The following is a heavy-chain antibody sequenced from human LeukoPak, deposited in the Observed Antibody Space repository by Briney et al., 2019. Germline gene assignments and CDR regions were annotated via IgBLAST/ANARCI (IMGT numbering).Heavy chain of an antibody. CDR1: GGSISGYS. J-gene: IGHJ4*02. CDR2: IYNRGRT. CDR3: ATSRFSTPTDY. V-gene: IGHV4-59*01. Sequence: SETLSLTCTVSGGSISGYSSSWIRQAPGKGLEWIGYIYNRGRTNYSPSLRSRVTISIDTSKNQFSLKLTSVSAADTAVYYCATSRFSTPTDYWGQGTLVTVSS. D-gene: IGHD3-3*01.